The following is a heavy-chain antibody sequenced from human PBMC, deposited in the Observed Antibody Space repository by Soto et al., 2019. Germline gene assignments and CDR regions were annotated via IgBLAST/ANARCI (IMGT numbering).Heavy chain of an antibody. CDR1: GFTFDDYG. D-gene: IGHD1-26*01. CDR2: VNWNGGST. CDR3: VRGASLNFDY. Sequence: PGGSLRLSCAASGFTFDDYGMSWARQAPGKGLEWVSGVNWNGGSTGYADSVKGRFTISRDNAKNSLYLQMNSLRAEDTAFYYCVRGASLNFDYWGQGTLVTVP. V-gene: IGHV3-20*04. J-gene: IGHJ4*02.